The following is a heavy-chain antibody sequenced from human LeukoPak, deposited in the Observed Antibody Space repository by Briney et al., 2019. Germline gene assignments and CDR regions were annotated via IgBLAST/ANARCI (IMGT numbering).Heavy chain of an antibody. CDR2: IWYDGSHQ. D-gene: IGHD6-19*01. Sequence: GGSLRLSCAASGFPFSGSGMHWVRQAPGRGLEWVAVIWYDGSHQYYADSVKGRFTISRDNSKNTLDLQMNSLRADDTAVYYCARGLSYAVAYGDYWGQGTLVTVSS. CDR3: ARGLSYAVAYGDY. CDR1: GFPFSGSG. J-gene: IGHJ4*02. V-gene: IGHV3-33*01.